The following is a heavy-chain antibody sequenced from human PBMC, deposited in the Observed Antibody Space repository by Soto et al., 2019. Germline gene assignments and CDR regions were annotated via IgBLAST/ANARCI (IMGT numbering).Heavy chain of an antibody. J-gene: IGHJ4*02. Sequence: EVHLLESGGDLVQPGGSLRVSCAGSGVTFGGRAISWVRQAPGTGLEWVSGIDGGGGDINYADSVKGRFTISRDNSKCHLYLDMDSLRAKDTAVYYCATSRGASYVGTWYRHVADYWGQGTLVTVSS. CDR2: IDGGGGDI. V-gene: IGHV3-23*01. D-gene: IGHD3-16*01. CDR3: ATSRGASYVGTWYRHVADY. CDR1: GVTFGGRA.